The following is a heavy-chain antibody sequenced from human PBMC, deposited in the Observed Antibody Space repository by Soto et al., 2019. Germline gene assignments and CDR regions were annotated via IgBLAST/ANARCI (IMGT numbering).Heavy chain of an antibody. CDR2: ISYDGSNK. CDR3: AKSGYSYDLDY. Sequence: QVQLVESGGGVVQPGRSLKLSCAASGFTFSSYGMHWLRQAPGKGLEWVAVISYDGSNKYYADSVKGRFTISRDNSKNTLYLQMNSLRAEDTAVYYCAKSGYSYDLDYWGQGTLVTVSS. V-gene: IGHV3-30*18. CDR1: GFTFSSYG. J-gene: IGHJ4*02. D-gene: IGHD5-18*01.